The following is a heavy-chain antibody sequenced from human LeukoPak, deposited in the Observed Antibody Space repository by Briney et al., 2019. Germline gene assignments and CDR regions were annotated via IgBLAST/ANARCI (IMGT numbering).Heavy chain of an antibody. Sequence: GGSLSCSAAASGFTGSSIYMRWVRQAPGNGLVGGLVPYSGGSTYDAESVKGRFTISRENSKNTLYLQMNSLRAEDTAVYYCACTMVRGVHQDLYFAYSGQGTLVTASP. J-gene: IGHJ4*02. CDR2: PYSGGST. D-gene: IGHD3-10*01. V-gene: IGHV3-53*01. CDR1: GFTGSSIY. CDR3: ACTMVRGVHQDLYFAY.